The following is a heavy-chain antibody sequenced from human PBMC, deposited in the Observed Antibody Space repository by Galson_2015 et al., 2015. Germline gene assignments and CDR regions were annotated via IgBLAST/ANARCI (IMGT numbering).Heavy chain of an antibody. CDR3: SSGYYDSSGYYSFDY. D-gene: IGHD3-22*01. V-gene: IGHV4-61*01. CDR1: GGSVSSGSHY. Sequence: ETLSLTCSVSGGSVSSGSHYWSWIRQPPGKGLEWIGYIYYSGSTNYNPSPKSRVTISVDTSKNQFSLELSSVTAAGTAVYYCSSGYYDSSGYYSFDYWGQGTLVTVSS. CDR2: IYYSGST. J-gene: IGHJ4*02.